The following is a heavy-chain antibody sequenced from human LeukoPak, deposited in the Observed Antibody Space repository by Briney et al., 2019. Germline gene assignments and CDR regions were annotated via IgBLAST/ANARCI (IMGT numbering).Heavy chain of an antibody. D-gene: IGHD3-22*01. CDR3: ARGGYGTFDI. V-gene: IGHV6-1*01. J-gene: IGHJ3*02. CDR2: TYYRSKWYT. CDR1: GDSVSSNIAA. Sequence: SQTLPLTCVISGDSVSSNIAAWNWIRQSPSRGLEWLGRTYYRSKWYTEYVVFVKSRITINPDTSKNQFSLQLNSVTPEDTAVYYCARGGYGTFDIWGQGTMVTVSS.